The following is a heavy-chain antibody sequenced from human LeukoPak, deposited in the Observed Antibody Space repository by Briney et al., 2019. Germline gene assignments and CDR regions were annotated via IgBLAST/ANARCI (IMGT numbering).Heavy chain of an antibody. CDR2: IYYSGST. D-gene: IGHD3-3*01. J-gene: IGHJ5*02. V-gene: IGHV4-39*01. CDR1: GGSISSGGYY. Sequence: SQTLSLTCTVSGGSISSGGYYWGWIRQPPGKGLEWIGSIYYSGSTYYNPSLKSRVTISVDTSKNQFSLKLSSVTAADTAVYYCARMNYDFWSGYLNWFDPWGQGTLVTVSS. CDR3: ARMNYDFWSGYLNWFDP.